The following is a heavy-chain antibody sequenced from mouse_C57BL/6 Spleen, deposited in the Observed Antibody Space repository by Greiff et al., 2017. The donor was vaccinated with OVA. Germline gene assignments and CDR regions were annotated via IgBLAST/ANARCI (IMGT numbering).Heavy chain of an antibody. D-gene: IGHD1-1*01. V-gene: IGHV1-18*01. CDR2: INPNNGGT. CDR1: GYTFTDYN. CDR3: ARIGITTVVGPYYFDY. J-gene: IGHJ2*01. Sequence: EVQLQQSGPELVKPGASVKIPCKASGYTFTDYNMDWVKQSHGKSLEWIGDINPNNGGTIYNQKFKGKATLTVDKSSSTAYMELRSLTSEDTAVYYCARIGITTVVGPYYFDYWGQGTTLTVSS.